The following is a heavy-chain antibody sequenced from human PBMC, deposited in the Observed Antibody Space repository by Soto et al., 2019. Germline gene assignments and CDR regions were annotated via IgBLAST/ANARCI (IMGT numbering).Heavy chain of an antibody. CDR3: AREFGGRGFDY. CDR2: IYYSGST. J-gene: IGHJ4*02. Sequence: SETLSLTCTVSGGSISSYYWSWIRQPPGKGLEWIGYIYYSGSTNYNPSLKSRVTISVDTSKNQFSLKLSSVTAADTAVYYCAREFGGRGFDYWGQGTLVTVSS. V-gene: IGHV4-59*01. CDR1: GGSISSYY. D-gene: IGHD3-10*01.